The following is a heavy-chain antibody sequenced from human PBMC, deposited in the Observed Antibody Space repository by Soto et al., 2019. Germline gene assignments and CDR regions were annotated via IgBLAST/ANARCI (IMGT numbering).Heavy chain of an antibody. CDR1: GFSLSGDGVG. V-gene: IGHV2-5*02. Sequence: QITLKESGPTLVKPTQTLTLTCTVSGFSLSGDGVGVGWIRQPPGRALEWLALISWDDDQRYSPSLRTRLTITKDTSKNQVVLTMTNMDPVDTATYYCAHAYGGTSWPNDAFDFWGQGTVVTVSS. CDR3: AHAYGGTSWPNDAFDF. CDR2: ISWDDDQ. D-gene: IGHD2-21*01. J-gene: IGHJ3*01.